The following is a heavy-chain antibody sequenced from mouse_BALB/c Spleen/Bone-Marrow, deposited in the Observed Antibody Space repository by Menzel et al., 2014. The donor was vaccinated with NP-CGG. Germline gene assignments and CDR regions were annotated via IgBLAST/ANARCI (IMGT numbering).Heavy chain of an antibody. J-gene: IGHJ3*01. CDR1: GFTFSSLG. CDR3: ARGDLLRGFAY. D-gene: IGHD1-1*01. CDR2: ISSGSSTI. V-gene: IGHV5-17*02. Sequence: EVKLMESGGGLVQPGGSRKLSCAASGFTFSSLGMHWVRQAPEKGLEWVAYISSGSSTIYYADTVKGRFTISRDNPKNTLFLQMTSLRSEDTAMYYCARGDLLRGFAYWGQGTLVTVSA.